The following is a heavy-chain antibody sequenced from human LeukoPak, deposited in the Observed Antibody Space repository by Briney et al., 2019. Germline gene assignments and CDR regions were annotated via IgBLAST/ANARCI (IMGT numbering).Heavy chain of an antibody. Sequence: PGRSLRLSCAASGFTFSSYAMHWVRQAPGKGLEWVAVISYDGSNKYYADSVKGRFTISRDNSKNTLYLQMNSLRAGDTAVYYCSIGPQRYCSGGYCYGDYWGQGTLVTVSS. CDR1: GFTFSSYA. V-gene: IGHV3-30*04. CDR3: SIGPQRYCSGGYCYGDY. CDR2: ISYDGSNK. J-gene: IGHJ4*02. D-gene: IGHD2-15*01.